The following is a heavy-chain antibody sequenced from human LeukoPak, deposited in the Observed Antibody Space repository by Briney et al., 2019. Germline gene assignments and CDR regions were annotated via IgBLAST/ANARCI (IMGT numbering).Heavy chain of an antibody. D-gene: IGHD6-25*01. CDR3: ARFSSGSINY. Sequence: GGSLRLSCAASGFTFSSYSMNWVRQAPGKELEWVSSISSSSYIYYADSVKGRLTISRDNAKNSLYLQMNSLRAEDTAVYYCARFSSGSINYWGQGTLVTVSS. CDR1: GFTFSSYS. J-gene: IGHJ4*02. V-gene: IGHV3-21*01. CDR2: ISSSSYI.